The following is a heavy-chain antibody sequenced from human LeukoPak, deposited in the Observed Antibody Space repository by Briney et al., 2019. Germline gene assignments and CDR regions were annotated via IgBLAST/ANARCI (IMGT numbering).Heavy chain of an antibody. V-gene: IGHV1-18*01. CDR3: ARGAPAATDNWFDP. Sequence: ASVKVSCKASGHTFTSYGISWVRQAPGQGLEWMGWISAYNGNTNYAQKLQGRVTMTTDTSTSTAYMELRSLRSDDTAVYYCARGAPAATDNWFDPWGQGTLVTVSS. D-gene: IGHD2-2*01. CDR2: ISAYNGNT. CDR1: GHTFTSYG. J-gene: IGHJ5*02.